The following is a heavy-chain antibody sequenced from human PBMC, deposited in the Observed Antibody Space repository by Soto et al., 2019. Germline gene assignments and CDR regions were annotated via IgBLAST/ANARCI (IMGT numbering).Heavy chain of an antibody. CDR2: ISSSSSYI. CDR3: ARAIYYYGSGSYSGYYYGMDV. Sequence: PGGSLRLSCAASGFTFSSYSMNWVRQAPGKGLEWVSSISSSSSYIYYADSVKGRFTISRDNAKNSLYLQMNSLRAEDTAVYYCARAIYYYGSGSYSGYYYGMDVWGQGTTVTVSS. V-gene: IGHV3-21*01. D-gene: IGHD3-10*01. CDR1: GFTFSSYS. J-gene: IGHJ6*02.